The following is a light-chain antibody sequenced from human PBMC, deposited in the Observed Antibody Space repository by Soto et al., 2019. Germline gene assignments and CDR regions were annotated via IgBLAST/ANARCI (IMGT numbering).Light chain of an antibody. CDR2: GAS. J-gene: IGKJ2*01. CDR3: QQYVTSPPRYT. CDR1: QSVSSTY. V-gene: IGKV3-20*01. Sequence: ENVVTQSPGTLSLSTGESATLSCRASQSVSSTYLAWYQQKPGQAPRLLIYGASNRATGIPDRFSGSGSGTDFTLTISRLEPEDFAVYYCQQYVTSPPRYTFGQGTKLEIK.